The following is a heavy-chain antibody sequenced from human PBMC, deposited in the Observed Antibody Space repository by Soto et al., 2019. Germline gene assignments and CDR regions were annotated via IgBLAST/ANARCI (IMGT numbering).Heavy chain of an antibody. D-gene: IGHD6-19*01. CDR3: ARGSYLAVAGTSDAFDI. CDR2: IYYSGST. Sequence: QVQLQESGPGLVKPSQTLSLTCTVSGGSISSGGYYWSWIRQHPGKGLEWIGYIYYSGSTYYNPSLKSRVTISVDTSKNQFSLKLSSVTAADTAVYYCARGSYLAVAGTSDAFDIWGQGTMVTVSS. V-gene: IGHV4-31*03. J-gene: IGHJ3*02. CDR1: GGSISSGGYY.